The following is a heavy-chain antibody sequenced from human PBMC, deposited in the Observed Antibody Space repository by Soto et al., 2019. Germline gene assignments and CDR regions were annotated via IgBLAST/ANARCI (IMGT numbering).Heavy chain of an antibody. V-gene: IGHV4-39*01. J-gene: IGHJ4*02. CDR2: MSYSRSN. D-gene: IGHD2-15*01. CDR3: AIVGGQYCSGGGCHFDY. CDR1: GGSISSNNYY. Sequence: SETLSLTCFVSGGSISSNNYYWGWIRQPPGKGLEWIGSMSYSRSNYYNPSLKSRVTISVDTSKNQFSLKLSSVTAADAAVYYCAIVGGQYCSGGGCHFDYGGQGALVTVSS.